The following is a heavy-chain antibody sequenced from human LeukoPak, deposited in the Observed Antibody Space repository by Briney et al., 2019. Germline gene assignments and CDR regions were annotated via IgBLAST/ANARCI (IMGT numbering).Heavy chain of an antibody. CDR1: GFTFSSYS. CDR2: ISSSSSYI. V-gene: IGHV3-21*01. D-gene: IGHD3-3*01. CDR3: ARGHQTRYYDFWSGSSSYFDY. Sequence: GGSLRLSCAASGFTFSSYSMNWVRQAPGKGLEWVSSISSSSSYIYYADSVKGRFTISRDNAKNSLYLQMNSLRAEDTAVYYCARGHQTRYYDFWSGSSSYFDYWGQGTLVTVSS. J-gene: IGHJ4*02.